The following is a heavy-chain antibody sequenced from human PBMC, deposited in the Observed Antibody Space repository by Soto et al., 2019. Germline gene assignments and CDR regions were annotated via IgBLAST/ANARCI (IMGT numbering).Heavy chain of an antibody. CDR3: ARAPSPFHFCCHMDV. CDR1: GDCIGSGNKY. V-gene: IGHV4-30-4*02. D-gene: IGHD2-15*01. CDR2: IFSSGST. Sequence: SETLSLTCTVSGDCIGSGNKYWSWIRQAPGKDLEWIGYIFSSGSTYYNPSLKSRLTMSLDTSQNQFSLKLNCVKAAHPAAYFCARAPSPFHFCCHMDVRGHGTTVTVSS. J-gene: IGHJ6*02.